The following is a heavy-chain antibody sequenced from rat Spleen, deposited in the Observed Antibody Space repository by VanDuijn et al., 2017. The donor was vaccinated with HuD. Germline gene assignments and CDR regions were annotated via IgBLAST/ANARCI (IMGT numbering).Heavy chain of an antibody. CDR1: GFTFSNYG. Sequence: EVQLVESGGGLVQPGRSLKLSCAASGFTFSNYGMHWIRQAPTKGLEWVASISPSGGSTYYRDSVRGRFTFTRNNAKSTLYLQMDSLRSEDTATYYGATDFNYGYTFDYWGQGVMVTVSS. D-gene: IGHD1-11*01. CDR2: ISPSGGST. CDR3: ATDFNYGYTFDY. J-gene: IGHJ2*01. V-gene: IGHV5-19*01.